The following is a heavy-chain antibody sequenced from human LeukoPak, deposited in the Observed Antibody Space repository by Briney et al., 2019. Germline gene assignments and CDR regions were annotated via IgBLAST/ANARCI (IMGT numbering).Heavy chain of an antibody. CDR3: ARENFPPRSPYYYYGMDV. Sequence: GGSLRLSCAASGFTFSSYGMHWVRQAPGKGLEWVAVIWYDGSNKYYADSVKGRFTIPRDNSKNTLYLQMNSLRAEDTAVYYCARENFPPRSPYYYYGMDVWGQGTTVTVSS. V-gene: IGHV3-33*01. J-gene: IGHJ6*02. CDR1: GFTFSSYG. CDR2: IWYDGSNK.